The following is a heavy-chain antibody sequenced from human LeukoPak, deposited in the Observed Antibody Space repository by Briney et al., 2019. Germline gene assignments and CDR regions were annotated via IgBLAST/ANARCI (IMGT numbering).Heavy chain of an antibody. Sequence: GGSLRLSCAASEFIFSSYTMGWIRQAPGKGLEWVSSISGNGGSTYYGESVKGRFTISRDNSKNTLYLQMNSLRAEDTAVYYCTREMKVTDVGTVSFDIWGQGTMVTVSS. CDR3: TREMKVTDVGTVSFDI. CDR1: EFIFSSYT. CDR2: ISGNGGST. V-gene: IGHV3-23*01. J-gene: IGHJ3*02. D-gene: IGHD2-21*02.